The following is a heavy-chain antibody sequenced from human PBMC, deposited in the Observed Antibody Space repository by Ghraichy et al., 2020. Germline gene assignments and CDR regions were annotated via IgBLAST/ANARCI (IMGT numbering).Heavy chain of an antibody. CDR1: GGTFGSYA. Sequence: SVKGSCKASGGTFGSYAISWVRQAPGQGLEWMGGIIPIFGTANYAQKFQGRVTITADESTSTAYMELSSLRSEDTAVYYCARDKEGYCSSTSCSSGRDPWGQGTLVTVSS. V-gene: IGHV1-69*13. D-gene: IGHD2-2*01. CDR2: IIPIFGTA. J-gene: IGHJ5*02. CDR3: ARDKEGYCSSTSCSSGRDP.